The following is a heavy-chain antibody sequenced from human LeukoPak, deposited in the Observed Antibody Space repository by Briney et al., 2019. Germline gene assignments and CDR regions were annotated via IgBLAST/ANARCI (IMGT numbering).Heavy chain of an antibody. CDR2: IRYDGSKK. J-gene: IGHJ4*02. CDR3: AKDHDALVPAAQFDY. D-gene: IGHD2-2*01. V-gene: IGHV3-30*02. CDR1: GFTFSSYG. Sequence: GSLRLSCAASGFTFSSYGMHWVRQAPGKGLEWVSFIRYDGSKKYFADSVKGRFTISRDNSNNTLSLQMTSLRAGDTAVYYCAKDHDALVPAAQFDYWGQGTLVTVSS.